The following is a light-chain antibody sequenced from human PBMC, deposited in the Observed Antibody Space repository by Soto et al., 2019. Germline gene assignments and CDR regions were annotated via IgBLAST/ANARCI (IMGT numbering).Light chain of an antibody. Sequence: QSALTQPASVSGSPGQSITISCTGTSSEVGGYNYVSWYQQQPGKAPKLMIYEVSNRPSGVSNRFSGSKSGNTDSLTICGLQAEDEGDYYCSSYPSSSTLVVFGGGTKVTVL. CDR2: EVS. CDR1: SSEVGGYNY. V-gene: IGLV2-14*01. CDR3: SSYPSSSTLVV. J-gene: IGLJ2*01.